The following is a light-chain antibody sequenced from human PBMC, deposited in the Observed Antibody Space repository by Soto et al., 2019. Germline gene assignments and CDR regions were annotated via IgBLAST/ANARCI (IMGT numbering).Light chain of an antibody. V-gene: IGLV2-14*01. CDR1: NSDVGAYRF. Sequence: QSVLTQPASVSGSPGQSITISCTGTNSDVGAYRFVFWYQHHPGKAPKLMIYEVSHRPSGISDRFSGSKSGNTASLTISGLQPEDEADYYCTSYTSTSHYVFGTGTKLTVL. CDR2: EVS. J-gene: IGLJ1*01. CDR3: TSYTSTSHYV.